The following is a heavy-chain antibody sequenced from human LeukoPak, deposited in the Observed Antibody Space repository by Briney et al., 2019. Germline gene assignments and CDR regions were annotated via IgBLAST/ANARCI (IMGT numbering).Heavy chain of an antibody. CDR2: ISGSGGST. J-gene: IGHJ6*02. CDR1: GLTFSSYA. CDR3: AKLEAGGYETGYYGMDV. D-gene: IGHD5-12*01. Sequence: TGGSLRLSCAASGLTFSSYAMSWVRQAPGKGLGWVSAISGSGGSTSYADSVKGRFTISRDNSKNTLYLQMNSLRAEDTAVYYCAKLEAGGYETGYYGMDVWGQGTTVTVSS. V-gene: IGHV3-23*01.